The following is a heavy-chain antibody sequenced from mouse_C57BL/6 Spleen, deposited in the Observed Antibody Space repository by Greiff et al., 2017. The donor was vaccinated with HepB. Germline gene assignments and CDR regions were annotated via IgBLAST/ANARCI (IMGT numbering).Heavy chain of an antibody. CDR3: TRDRSTMVTDYYAMDY. CDR1: GFTFSSYA. CDR2: ISSGGDYI. D-gene: IGHD2-2*01. V-gene: IGHV5-9-1*02. Sequence: EVKLVESGEGLVKPGGSLKLSCAASGFTFSSYAMSWVRQTPEKRLEWVAYISSGGDYIYYADTVKGRFTISRDNARNTLYLQMSSLKSEDTAMYYCTRDRSTMVTDYYAMDYWGQGTSVTVSS. J-gene: IGHJ4*01.